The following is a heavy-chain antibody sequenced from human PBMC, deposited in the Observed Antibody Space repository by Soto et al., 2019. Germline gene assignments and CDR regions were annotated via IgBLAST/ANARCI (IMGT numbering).Heavy chain of an antibody. Sequence: QVQLVESGGGLVKPGGSLRLSCAASGFTFSDYYMTWIRQAPGKGLEWVSYISSSGDTIYYADSVKGRFTISRDNAKNSLYRQMNSLRVEDTAVYYCARDAYYGAGSYGWFDPWGQGTLVTVSS. CDR3: ARDAYYGAGSYGWFDP. D-gene: IGHD3-10*01. J-gene: IGHJ5*02. V-gene: IGHV3-11*01. CDR1: GFTFSDYY. CDR2: ISSSGDTI.